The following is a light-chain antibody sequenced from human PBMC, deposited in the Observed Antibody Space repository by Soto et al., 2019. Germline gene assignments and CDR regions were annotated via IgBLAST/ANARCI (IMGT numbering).Light chain of an antibody. CDR3: LQYNNWPIT. Sequence: DIVMTQSPATLSVSPGESAPLSCRASQSVSSSYFACYQQKPGQATWLLVYGASTRATGIPARFSGSGSGTEFTITMSSLQSEDFAVYYCLQYNNWPITFGQGTRREN. CDR2: GAS. CDR1: QSVSSSY. J-gene: IGKJ5*01. V-gene: IGKV3-15*01.